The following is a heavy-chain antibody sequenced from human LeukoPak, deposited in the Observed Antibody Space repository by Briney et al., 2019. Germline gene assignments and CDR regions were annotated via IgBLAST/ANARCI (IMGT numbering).Heavy chain of an antibody. Sequence: SETLSLTCAVSGYSISGNYYWGWIRQPPGKGLEWIGSISHSGSPYYNPSLKSRVTISVDTSKNQFSLRLNSVTAADTAVYYCARTRSGYSTLGYWGQGTLVTVSS. D-gene: IGHD1-26*01. V-gene: IGHV4-38-2*01. CDR2: ISHSGSP. CDR1: GYSISGNYY. CDR3: ARTRSGYSTLGY. J-gene: IGHJ4*02.